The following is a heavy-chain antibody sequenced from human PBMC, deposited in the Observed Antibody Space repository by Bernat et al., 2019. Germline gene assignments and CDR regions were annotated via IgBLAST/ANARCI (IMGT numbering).Heavy chain of an antibody. Sequence: QVQLVQSGAEVKKPGASVKVSCKASGYTFTSYDINWVRQATGQGLEWMGWMNPNSGNTGYAQKLQGGVTMTRNTSISTAYMELSSLRSEDTAVYYCARVYSGGLYYYYYYGMDVWGQGTTVTVSS. J-gene: IGHJ6*02. CDR1: GYTFTSYD. CDR2: MNPNSGNT. CDR3: ARVYSGGLYYYYYYGMDV. D-gene: IGHD2-21*01. V-gene: IGHV1-8*01.